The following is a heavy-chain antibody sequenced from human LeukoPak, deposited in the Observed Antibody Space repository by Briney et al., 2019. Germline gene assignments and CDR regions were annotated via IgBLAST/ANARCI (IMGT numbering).Heavy chain of an antibody. V-gene: IGHV1-69*04. J-gene: IGHJ4*02. CDR3: ATEPSRSYSFDHLDF. CDR2: VVPMFGIR. D-gene: IGHD5-12*01. CDR1: GGTFNNYA. Sequence: SVKVSCKTSGGTFNNYAISWVRQAPGQGLEWMGRVVPMFGIRNYPQTFRGRVNITADKANNTVYMELRSLRAEDTAIYYCATEPSRSYSFDHLDFWGLGTPVTVSS.